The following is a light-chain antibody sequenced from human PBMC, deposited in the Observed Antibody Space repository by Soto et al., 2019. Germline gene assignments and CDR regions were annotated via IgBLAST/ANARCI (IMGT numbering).Light chain of an antibody. Sequence: QSALTQPASVSGSPGQSITISCTGSGSDVGAYTSVSWYQQHPGKAPKLMIYEVSNRPSRVSDRFSGSKSGNTASLTISGLQAEDEADYFCSSYTTTNTVIFGGGTKLTVL. CDR2: EVS. CDR1: GSDVGAYTS. J-gene: IGLJ2*01. CDR3: SSYTTTNTVI. V-gene: IGLV2-14*01.